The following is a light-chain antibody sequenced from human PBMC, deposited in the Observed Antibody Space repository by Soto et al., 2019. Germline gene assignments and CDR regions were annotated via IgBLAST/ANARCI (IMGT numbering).Light chain of an antibody. CDR2: DTS. CDR3: LHHGSSLWT. CDR1: QSVSSN. V-gene: IGKV3-15*01. J-gene: IGKJ1*01. Sequence: EIVMTQSPATLSVSPGERATLSCRASQSVSSNLAWYQQKPGQAPRLLFSDTSTRATTVPARFNGSGSGTEFSLAISRLEPEDFAMYYCLHHGSSLWTFGQGTKVDIK.